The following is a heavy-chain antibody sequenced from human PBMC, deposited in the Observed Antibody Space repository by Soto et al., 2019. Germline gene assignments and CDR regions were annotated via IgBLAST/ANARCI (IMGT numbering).Heavy chain of an antibody. J-gene: IGHJ6*03. V-gene: IGHV1-8*01. CDR1: GYTFNSYD. CDR3: ARGRSPPFYYYMDV. CDR2: MNPNSGNT. Sequence: ASVKVSCKASGYTFNSYDINWVRQATGQGLEWMGWMNPNSGNTGYAQKFQGRVTMTRNTSISTAYMELSSLRSEDTAVYYCARGRSPPFYYYMDVWGKGTTVTVSS.